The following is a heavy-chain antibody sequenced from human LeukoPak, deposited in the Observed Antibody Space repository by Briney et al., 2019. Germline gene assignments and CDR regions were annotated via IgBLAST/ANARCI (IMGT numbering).Heavy chain of an antibody. CDR3: AREMVRGVIIDY. CDR2: ISSSSSYI. Sequence: GGSLRLSCAASGFTFSSYSVNWVRQAPGKGLEWVSSISSSSSYIYYADSVKGRFTISRDNAKNSLYLQMNSLRAEDTAVYYCAREMVRGVIIDYWGQGTLVTVSS. CDR1: GFTFSSYS. D-gene: IGHD3-10*01. V-gene: IGHV3-21*01. J-gene: IGHJ4*02.